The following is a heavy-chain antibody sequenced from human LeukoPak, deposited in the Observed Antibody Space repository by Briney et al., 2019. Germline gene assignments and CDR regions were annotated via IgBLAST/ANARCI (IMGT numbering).Heavy chain of an antibody. CDR3: ARDLYATFYRTDY. Sequence: ASVKVSCKASGGTFSSYAISWVRQAPGQGLEWMGIINPSGGSTSYAQKFQGRVTMTRDTSTSTVYMELSSLRSEDTAVYYCARDLYATFYRTDYWGQGTLVTVSS. J-gene: IGHJ4*02. CDR2: INPSGGST. D-gene: IGHD3-16*01. V-gene: IGHV1-46*01. CDR1: GGTFSSYA.